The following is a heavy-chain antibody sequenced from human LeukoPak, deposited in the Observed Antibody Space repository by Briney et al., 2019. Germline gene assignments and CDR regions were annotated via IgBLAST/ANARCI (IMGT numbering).Heavy chain of an antibody. J-gene: IGHJ4*02. Sequence: SQTLSLTCTVSGGYISSGSYYWSWIRQPAGKGLEWIGRIYTSGSTNYNPSLKSRVTISVDTSKNQFSLKLSSVTAADTAVYYCAREYSYGFRYDYWGQGTLVTVSS. CDR1: GGYISSGSYY. CDR2: IYTSGST. D-gene: IGHD5-18*01. V-gene: IGHV4-61*02. CDR3: AREYSYGFRYDY.